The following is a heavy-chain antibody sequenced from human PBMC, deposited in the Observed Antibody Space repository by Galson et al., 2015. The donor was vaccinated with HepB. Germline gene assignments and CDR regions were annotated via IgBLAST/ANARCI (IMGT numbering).Heavy chain of an antibody. D-gene: IGHD2-15*01. CDR2: IIPILGIA. CDR3: ASPLGYCSGGSCSHAFDI. CDR1: GGTFSSYA. V-gene: IGHV1-69*04. Sequence: SVKVSCKASGGTFSSYAISWVRQAPGQGLEWMGRIIPILGIANYAQKFQGRVTITADKSTSTAYMELSSLRSEDTAVYYCASPLGYCSGGSCSHAFDIWGQGTMVTVSS. J-gene: IGHJ3*02.